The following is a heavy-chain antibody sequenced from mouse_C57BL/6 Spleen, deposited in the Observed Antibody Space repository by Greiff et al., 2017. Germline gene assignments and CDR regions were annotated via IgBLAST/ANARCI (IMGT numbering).Heavy chain of an antibody. D-gene: IGHD3-1*01. J-gene: IGHJ4*01. Sequence: EVQLVESGGGLVKPGGSLKLSCAASGFTFSSYAMSWVRQTPEKRLEWVATISDGGSYTYYPDNVKGRFTISRDNAKNNLYLQMSHLKSEDTAMYYCARDREGVYAMDYWGQGTSVTVSS. CDR2: ISDGGSYT. V-gene: IGHV5-4*01. CDR3: ARDREGVYAMDY. CDR1: GFTFSSYA.